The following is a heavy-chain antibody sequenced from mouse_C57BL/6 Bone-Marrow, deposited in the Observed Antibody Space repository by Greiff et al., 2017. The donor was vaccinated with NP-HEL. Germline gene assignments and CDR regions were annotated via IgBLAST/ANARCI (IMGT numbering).Heavy chain of an antibody. CDR1: GYTFTDYY. CDR3: AREDDYEAWFAY. CDR2: IYPGSGNT. D-gene: IGHD2-4*01. V-gene: IGHV1-76*01. J-gene: IGHJ3*01. Sequence: VQLQQSGAELVRPGASVKLSCKASGYTFTDYYINWVKQRPGQGLEWIARIYPGSGNTSYNEKFKGKATLTAEKSSSTAYMQLSSLTSEDSAVYFWAREDDYEAWFAYWGQGTLVTVTA.